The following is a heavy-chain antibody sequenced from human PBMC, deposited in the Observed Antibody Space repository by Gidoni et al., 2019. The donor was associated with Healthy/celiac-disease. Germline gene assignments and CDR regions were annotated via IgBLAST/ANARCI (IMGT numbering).Heavy chain of an antibody. J-gene: IGHJ4*02. CDR2: IYYSGST. V-gene: IGHV4-31*03. CDR1: GGSISSGGYY. Sequence: QVQLQESGPGLVTPSQTLSLTCTVSGGSISSGGYYWSWIRQHPGKGLEWIGYIYYSGSTYYNPYLKSRVTISVDTSKNQFSLKLSSVTAADTAVYYCARQDDYGDYDGGYFDYWGQGTLVTVSS. CDR3: ARQDDYGDYDGGYFDY. D-gene: IGHD4-17*01.